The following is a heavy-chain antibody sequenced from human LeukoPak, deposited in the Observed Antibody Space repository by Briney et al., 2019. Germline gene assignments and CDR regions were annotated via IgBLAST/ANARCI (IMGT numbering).Heavy chain of an antibody. CDR1: GGSISSYY. V-gene: IGHV4-59*01. Sequence: KPSETLSLTCTVSGGSISSYYWSWIRQPPGKGLEWIGYIYYSGSTNYNPSLKSRVTISVDTSKNQFSLKLSSVTAADTAVYYCARGPFGVVPNANWFDPWGQGTLVTVSS. J-gene: IGHJ5*02. CDR3: ARGPFGVVPNANWFDP. D-gene: IGHD3-3*01. CDR2: IYYSGST.